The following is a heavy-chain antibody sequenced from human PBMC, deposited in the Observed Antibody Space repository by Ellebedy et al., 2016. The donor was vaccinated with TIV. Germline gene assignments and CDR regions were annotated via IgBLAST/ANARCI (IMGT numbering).Heavy chain of an antibody. CDR2: INPNSGGT. CDR3: ARGQWELDGEADDAFDI. D-gene: IGHD1-26*01. CDR1: GYIFTSYY. J-gene: IGHJ3*02. Sequence: ASVKVSCXASGYIFTSYYMHWVRQAPGQGLEWMGWINPNSGGTNYAQKFQGRVTMTRDTSISTAYMELSRLRSDDTAVYYCARGQWELDGEADDAFDIWGQGTMVTVSS. V-gene: IGHV1-2*02.